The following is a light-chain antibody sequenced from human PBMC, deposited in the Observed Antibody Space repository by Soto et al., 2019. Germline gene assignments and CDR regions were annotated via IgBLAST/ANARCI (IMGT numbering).Light chain of an antibody. Sequence: IQGTQSPSSVSASLGARVTITCRAGQDIGSWLTWYQHKPGKAPKLLTYAASTLQSGVPSRFSGSGSGTDFTLTISCLQSEDFATYYCQQYYSYPRTFGQGTKVDIK. V-gene: IGKV1-8*01. CDR1: QDIGSW. CDR3: QQYYSYPRT. J-gene: IGKJ1*01. CDR2: AAS.